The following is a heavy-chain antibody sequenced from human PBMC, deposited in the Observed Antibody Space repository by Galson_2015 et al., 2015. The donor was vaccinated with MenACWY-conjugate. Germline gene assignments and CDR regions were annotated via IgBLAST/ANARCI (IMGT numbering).Heavy chain of an antibody. CDR1: GYTLTELS. Sequence: SVKVSCKVSGYTLTELSMHWVRQAPGKGLEWMGGFDPEDGETIYAQKFQGRVTMTEDTSTDTAYMELSSLRSEDTAVYYCATGGAIVVVVAANPVGAFDIWGQGTMVTVSS. CDR3: ATGGAIVVVVAANPVGAFDI. V-gene: IGHV1-24*01. J-gene: IGHJ3*02. CDR2: FDPEDGET. D-gene: IGHD2-15*01.